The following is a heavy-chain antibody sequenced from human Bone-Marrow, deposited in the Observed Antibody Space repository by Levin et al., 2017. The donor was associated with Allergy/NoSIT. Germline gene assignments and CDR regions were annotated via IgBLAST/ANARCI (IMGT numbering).Heavy chain of an antibody. V-gene: IGHV3-20*04. CDR2: ITWNGGST. CDR1: GFTFDDSG. D-gene: IGHD3-22*01. CDR3: ARSLVDDSSGYGAFDI. J-gene: IGHJ3*02. Sequence: LSLPCAASGFTFDDSGMSWVRQVPGKGLEWVSGITWNGGSTGYADSVKGRFTISRDNAKNSLFLQMNSLRAEDTALYYCARSLVDDSSGYGAFDIWGQGTMVTVSS.